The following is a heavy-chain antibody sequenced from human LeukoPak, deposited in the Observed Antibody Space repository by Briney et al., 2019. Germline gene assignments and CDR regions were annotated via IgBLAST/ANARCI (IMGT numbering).Heavy chain of an antibody. Sequence: GGSLRLSCAAPGFIFSAYGMHSVREAPGKRLEWVAFMRSDGSDEYYAGSVKGRFTISRDNSKNTLFLQMNSLKAEDTAVYYCGKHDSSSYYWGQGTLVTVSS. CDR3: GKHDSSSYY. CDR1: GFIFSAYG. V-gene: IGHV3-30*02. J-gene: IGHJ4*02. CDR2: MRSDGSDE. D-gene: IGHD3-22*01.